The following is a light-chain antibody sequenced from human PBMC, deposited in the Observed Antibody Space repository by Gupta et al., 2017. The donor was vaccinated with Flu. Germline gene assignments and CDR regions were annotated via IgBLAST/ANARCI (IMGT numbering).Light chain of an antibody. Sequence: SVLTQAPPASGPPGQRVTISSSGSSSNIEDNYVFWYQQFPGTAPRIIIYRNNQRPSGVPDRFSGSKSGTSASLAISGLRSEDEADYYCAVWDDRLDAWVFGAGTKLTVL. CDR2: RNN. CDR3: AVWDDRLDAWV. CDR1: SSNIEDNY. J-gene: IGLJ3*02. V-gene: IGLV1-47*01.